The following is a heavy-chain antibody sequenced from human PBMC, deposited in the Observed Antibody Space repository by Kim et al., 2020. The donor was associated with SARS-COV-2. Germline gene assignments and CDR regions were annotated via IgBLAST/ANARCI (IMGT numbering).Heavy chain of an antibody. J-gene: IGHJ6*02. Sequence: ASVKVSCKTSGYTFTNYGLIWVRQAPGQGLEWMGWIAPHNGNTNYAQKLQGRVTMTTDTSTTTVHMELGSLRSDDTAVYYCARAWGVASITGHLYYYAMDVGGQGTAVTVSS. CDR3: ARAWGVASITGHLYYYAMDV. V-gene: IGHV1-18*01. CDR2: IAPHNGNT. CDR1: GYTFTNYG. D-gene: IGHD5-12*01.